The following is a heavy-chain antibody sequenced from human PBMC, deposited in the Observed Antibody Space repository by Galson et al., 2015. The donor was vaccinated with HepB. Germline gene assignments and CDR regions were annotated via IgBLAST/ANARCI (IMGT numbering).Heavy chain of an antibody. D-gene: IGHD3-22*01. CDR3: ARGLAGYYYDSSGLLDY. V-gene: IGHV4-34*01. J-gene: IGHJ4*02. CDR1: DGSFSGFY. Sequence: ETLSLTCAVYDGSFSGFYWSWIRQPPGKGLEWIGEINHSGSTNYNPSLKSRVTISVDTSKNQFSLNLSSVTAADTAVYYCARGLAGYYYDSSGLLDYWGQGTLVTVSS. CDR2: INHSGST.